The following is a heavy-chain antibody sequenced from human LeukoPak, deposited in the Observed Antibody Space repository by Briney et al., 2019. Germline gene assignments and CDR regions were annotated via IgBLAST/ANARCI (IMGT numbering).Heavy chain of an antibody. Sequence: SETLSLTCAVYGGSFSGYYWSWIRQPPGKGLEWIGEINHSGSTNYNPSLKSRVTISVDTSKNQFSLKLSSVTAADTAVYYCARSQWLLFGKRAFDYWGQGTLVTVSS. V-gene: IGHV4-34*01. J-gene: IGHJ4*02. CDR2: INHSGST. CDR1: GGSFSGYY. D-gene: IGHD3-3*01. CDR3: ARSQWLLFGKRAFDY.